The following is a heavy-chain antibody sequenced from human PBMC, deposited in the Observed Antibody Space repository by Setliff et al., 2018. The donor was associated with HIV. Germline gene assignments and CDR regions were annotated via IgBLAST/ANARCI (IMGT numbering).Heavy chain of an antibody. V-gene: IGHV4-39*07. CDR3: ATLKMATIYRDFDY. CDR2: INHRGST. D-gene: IGHD5-12*01. J-gene: IGHJ4*02. Sequence: KTSETLSLTCTVSGGSITTSTFYWSWIRQPPGKGLEWIGEINHRGSTNCNPSLKSRVSISVDTSKNQFSLKLSSVTAADTAVYYCATLKMATIYRDFDYWGQGTLVTVSS. CDR1: GGSITTSTFY.